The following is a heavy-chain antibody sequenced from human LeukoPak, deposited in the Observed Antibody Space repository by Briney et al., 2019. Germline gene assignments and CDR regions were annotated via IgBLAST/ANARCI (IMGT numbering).Heavy chain of an antibody. CDR2: IYSGGST. CDR1: GFTVSSNY. CDR3: AKEDYSSSWTFDY. V-gene: IGHV3-66*02. J-gene: IGHJ4*02. Sequence: TGGSLRLSCAASGFTVSSNYMSWVRQAPGKGLEWVSVIYSGGSTYYADSVKGRFTISRDNSKNTLYLQMNSLRAEDTAVYYCAKEDYSSSWTFDYWGQGTLVTVSS. D-gene: IGHD6-13*01.